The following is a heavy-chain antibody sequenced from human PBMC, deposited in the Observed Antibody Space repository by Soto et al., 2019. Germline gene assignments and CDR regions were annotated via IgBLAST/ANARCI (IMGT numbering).Heavy chain of an antibody. V-gene: IGHV1-2*04. J-gene: IGHJ6*02. CDR2: INPNSGGT. CDR3: ARDRYSSGWTTHRYYYGMDV. D-gene: IGHD6-19*01. CDR1: GYTFTGYY. Sequence: ASVKVSCKDSGYTFTGYYMHWVRQAPGQGLEWMGWINPNSGGTNYAQKFQGWVTMTRDTSISTAYMELSRLRSDDTAVYYCARDRYSSGWTTHRYYYGMDVWGQGTTVTVSS.